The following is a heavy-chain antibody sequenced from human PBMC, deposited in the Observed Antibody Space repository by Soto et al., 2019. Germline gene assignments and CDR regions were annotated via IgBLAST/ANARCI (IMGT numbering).Heavy chain of an antibody. CDR3: GRVRIGTSRHTDSDY. Sequence: PSETLSLTCSVSGASISSRDYYWGWIRQTPGKGLEWIGNIDYNGVTYYNPSLKSRVTVSKDTSKNQFPLKVASVTAADTAIYYCGRVRIGTSRHTDSDYWGQGTQVTVSS. CDR1: GASISSRDYY. CDR2: IDYNGVT. V-gene: IGHV4-39*01. J-gene: IGHJ4*02. D-gene: IGHD2-2*01.